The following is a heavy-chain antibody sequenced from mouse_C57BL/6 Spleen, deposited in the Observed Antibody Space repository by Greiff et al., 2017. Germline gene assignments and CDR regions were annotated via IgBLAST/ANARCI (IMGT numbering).Heavy chain of an antibody. CDR3: ARDYYGSSVYFDD. D-gene: IGHD1-1*01. V-gene: IGHV1-64*01. Sequence: QVQLQQPGAELVKPGASVKLSCKASGYTFTSYWMHWVKQRPGQGLEWIGMIHPNSGSTNYNEKFKSKATLTVDKSSSTAYMQLSSLTSEDSAVYYCARDYYGSSVYFDDWGQGTTLTVSS. CDR1: GYTFTSYW. J-gene: IGHJ2*01. CDR2: IHPNSGST.